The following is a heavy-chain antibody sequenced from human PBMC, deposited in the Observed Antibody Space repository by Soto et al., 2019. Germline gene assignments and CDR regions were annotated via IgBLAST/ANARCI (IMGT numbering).Heavy chain of an antibody. Sequence: PSETLSLTCTVSGGSMSEYFWSWIGQSPGKGLEWIGYVYYLGSTDYNPSLKSRVTISVDTSKRQFSLKLSSVTVADTAVYYCARDGYDGSGSPYPAYWGPGAQVTVSS. J-gene: IGHJ4*02. V-gene: IGHV4-59*01. D-gene: IGHD3-10*01. CDR3: ARDGYDGSGSPYPAY. CDR2: VYYLGST. CDR1: GGSMSEYF.